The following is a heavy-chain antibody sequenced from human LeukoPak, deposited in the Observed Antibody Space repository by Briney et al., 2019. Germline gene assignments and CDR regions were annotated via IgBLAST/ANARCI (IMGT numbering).Heavy chain of an antibody. Sequence: SETLSLTCTVSGGSISSYYWSWIQQPPGKGLEWIGYIYYSGSTNYNPSLKSRVTISVDTSKNQFSLKLSSVTAADTAVYYCARDGLAGRSDAFDIWGQGTMVTVSS. J-gene: IGHJ3*02. V-gene: IGHV4-59*01. CDR1: GGSISSYY. D-gene: IGHD6-13*01. CDR3: ARDGLAGRSDAFDI. CDR2: IYYSGST.